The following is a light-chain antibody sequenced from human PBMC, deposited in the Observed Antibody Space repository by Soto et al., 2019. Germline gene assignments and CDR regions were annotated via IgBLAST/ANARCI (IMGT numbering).Light chain of an antibody. CDR1: SSDVGAYKY. CDR3: ASYVGGDTGV. CDR2: EVS. J-gene: IGLJ3*02. Sequence: HSALTQPPSASGSPGQSVTISCTGTSSDVGAYKYVSWYQQYPGKAPKLMIYEVSKRPSGVPARFSGSKSGNTASLTVSGLQSEDEADYYCASYVGGDTGVFGGGTKVTVL. V-gene: IGLV2-8*01.